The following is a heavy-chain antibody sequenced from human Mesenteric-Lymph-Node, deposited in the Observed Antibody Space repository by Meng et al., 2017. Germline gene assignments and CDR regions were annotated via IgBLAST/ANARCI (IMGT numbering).Heavy chain of an antibody. V-gene: IGHV1-8*02. D-gene: IGHD6-19*01. CDR3: ARGGASGVPTDFDY. Sequence: ASVKVSCKASGYTFTSYGISWVRQAPGQGLEWMGWMNPNSGNTGYAQKFQGRVTMTRNTSISTAYMELSSLRSEDTAVYYCARGGASGVPTDFDYWGQGTLVTVSS. CDR2: MNPNSGNT. J-gene: IGHJ4*02. CDR1: GYTFTSYG.